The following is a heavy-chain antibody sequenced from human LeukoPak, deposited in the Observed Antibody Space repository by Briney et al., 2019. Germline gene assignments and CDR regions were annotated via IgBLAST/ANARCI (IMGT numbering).Heavy chain of an antibody. J-gene: IGHJ4*02. CDR1: GYTLTSYG. CDR2: ISAYNGNT. Sequence: GASVKVSCKASGYTLTSYGISWVRQAPGQGLEWMGWISAYNGNTNYAQKLQGRVTMTTDTSTSTAYMELRSLRSDDTAVYYCARDRLRFGELLPFDYWGQGTLVTVSS. CDR3: ARDRLRFGELLPFDY. D-gene: IGHD3-10*01. V-gene: IGHV1-18*01.